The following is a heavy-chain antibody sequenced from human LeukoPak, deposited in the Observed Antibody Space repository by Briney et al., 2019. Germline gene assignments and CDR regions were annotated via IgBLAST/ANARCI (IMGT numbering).Heavy chain of an antibody. J-gene: IGHJ5*02. V-gene: IGHV4-34*01. Sequence: RTSETLSLTCTVYGGSFSGYYWSWIRQPPGKGLEWIGEINHSGSTNYNPSLKSRVTISVDTSKNQFSLKLSSVTAADTAVYYCAISSSWYGYWFDPWGQGTLVTVSS. D-gene: IGHD6-13*01. CDR2: INHSGST. CDR3: AISSSWYGYWFDP. CDR1: GGSFSGYY.